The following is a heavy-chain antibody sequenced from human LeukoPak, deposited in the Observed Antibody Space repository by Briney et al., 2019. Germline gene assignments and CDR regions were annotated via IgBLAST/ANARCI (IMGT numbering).Heavy chain of an antibody. J-gene: IGHJ4*02. CDR3: ARAHFVVLAAMGFDY. CDR2: INHSGST. V-gene: IGHV4-34*01. Sequence: SETLSLTCAVYGGSFSGYYWSWIRQPPGKGLEWIGEINHSGSTNYNPSLKSRVTISVDTSKNQFSLKLSSVTAADTAVYYCARAHFVVLAAMGFDYWGQGTLVTVSS. CDR1: GGSFSGYY. D-gene: IGHD2-2*01.